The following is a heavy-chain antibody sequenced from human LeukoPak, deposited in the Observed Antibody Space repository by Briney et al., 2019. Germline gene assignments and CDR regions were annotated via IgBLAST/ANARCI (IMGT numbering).Heavy chain of an antibody. CDR2: IYYSGGT. D-gene: IGHD4-17*01. J-gene: IGHJ4*02. CDR1: GGSISSYY. Sequence: SETLSLTCTVSGGSISSYYWTWIRQPPGKGLEWIGYIYYSGGTNYNPSLKRRVTISVDTSKNQFSLKLSSATAADTAVYYCARAPGVTTSLDYWGQGTPVTVSS. V-gene: IGHV4-59*01. CDR3: ARAPGVTTSLDY.